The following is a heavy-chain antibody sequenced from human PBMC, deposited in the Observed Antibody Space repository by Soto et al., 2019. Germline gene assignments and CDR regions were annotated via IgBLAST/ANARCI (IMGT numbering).Heavy chain of an antibody. V-gene: IGHV1-69*02. D-gene: IGHD1-1*01. Sequence: QVQLVQSGAGVEKPGSSVKVSCKVSGGTTSSYTIGWVRQAPGQGLEGLGNIVPMIGKVDYAQKFQERVTITADKSTRTVYIELSSLRSEDTAIYFCALRTGNWNPLADWGQGTLVTVSS. CDR1: GGTTSSYT. CDR2: IVPMIGKV. J-gene: IGHJ4*02. CDR3: ALRTGNWNPLAD.